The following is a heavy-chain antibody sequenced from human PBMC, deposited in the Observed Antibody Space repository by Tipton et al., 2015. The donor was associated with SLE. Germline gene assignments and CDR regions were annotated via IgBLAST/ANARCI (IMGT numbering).Heavy chain of an antibody. J-gene: IGHJ4*02. Sequence: SLRLSCETSGFTFSNYAMSWVRQAPGKGLEWVSIIYSDDSTYYADSIKGRVTISRDNSKNTLYLQMNSLRAEDTAVYYCAREEYQLLGGTIDYWGQGTLVTVSS. CDR2: IIYSDDST. D-gene: IGHD2-2*01. V-gene: IGHV3-23*01. CDR3: AREEYQLLGGTIDY. CDR1: GFTFSNYA.